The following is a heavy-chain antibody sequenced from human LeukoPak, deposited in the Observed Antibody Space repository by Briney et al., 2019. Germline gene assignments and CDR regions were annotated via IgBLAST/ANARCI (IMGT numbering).Heavy chain of an antibody. J-gene: IGHJ1*01. CDR3: ASGGGTYCRSTSCYGGEYFQH. D-gene: IGHD2-2*01. CDR1: GFTFSSYG. Sequence: GGSLRLSCAASGFTFSSYGMHWVRQAPGKGLEWVAFIRYDGSDKYYADSVKGRFTISRDSSKNTLYLQMNSLRAEDTAVYYCASGGGTYCRSTSCYGGEYFQHWGQGTLVIVSS. V-gene: IGHV3-30*02. CDR2: IRYDGSDK.